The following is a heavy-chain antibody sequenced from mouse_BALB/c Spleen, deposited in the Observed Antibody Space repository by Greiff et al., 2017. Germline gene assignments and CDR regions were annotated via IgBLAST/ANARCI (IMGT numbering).Heavy chain of an antibody. D-gene: IGHD2-4*01. CDR1: GFTFTDYY. V-gene: IGHV5-4*02. CDR3: ARGRATMIYFDY. J-gene: IGHJ2*01. CDR2: ISDGGSYT. Sequence: EVQRVESGGGLVKPGGSLKLSCAASGFTFTDYYMYWVRQTPEKRLEWVATISDGGSYTYYPDSVKGRFTISRDKAKNNLYLQMSSLKSEDTAMYYCARGRATMIYFDYWGQGTTLTVSS.